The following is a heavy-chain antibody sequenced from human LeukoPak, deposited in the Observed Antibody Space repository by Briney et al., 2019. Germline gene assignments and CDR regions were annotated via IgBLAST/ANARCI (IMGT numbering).Heavy chain of an antibody. CDR2: MSGSGYYT. Sequence: GRSLRLSCAASGFAFSNFAMSWVRQAPGKGLEWVSAMSGSGYYTYYVESVKGRFTISRDNSKNTLYLHMNSLRADDTAVYYCAKMEGQRLYDYCMDVWGRGTTVTVSS. J-gene: IGHJ6*03. CDR1: GFAFSNFA. D-gene: IGHD3-3*01. CDR3: AKMEGQRLYDYCMDV. V-gene: IGHV3-23*01.